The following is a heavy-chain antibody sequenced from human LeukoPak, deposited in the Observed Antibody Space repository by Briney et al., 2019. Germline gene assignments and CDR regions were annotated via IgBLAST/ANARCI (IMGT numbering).Heavy chain of an antibody. CDR1: GGSISSSSYY. CDR2: IYYSGST. CDR3: VRHGGMVRGFYDAFGI. Sequence: NPSETLSLTCTVSGGSISSSSYYWGWIRQPPGKGLEWIGSIYYSGSTYYNPSLKSRVTISRDTSKKQFSLKLSSVTAADTAVYYCVRHGGMVRGFYDAFGIWGQGTMVTVSS. D-gene: IGHD3-10*01. V-gene: IGHV4-39*01. J-gene: IGHJ3*02.